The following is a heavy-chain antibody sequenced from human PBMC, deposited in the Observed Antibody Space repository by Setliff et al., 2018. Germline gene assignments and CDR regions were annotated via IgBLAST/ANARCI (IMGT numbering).Heavy chain of an antibody. CDR1: GGTFNTYG. CDR3: ASRTHLHVITGITQGGGWWYYYYMDV. V-gene: IGHV1-69*10. Sequence: SVKVSCKASGGTFNTYGITWVRQAPAQGLEWMGGIIPGLGILDYAQKFQDRVTITADRSTSTAYMELSSLRSEDTAVYYCASRTHLHVITGITQGGGWWYYYYMDVWGKGTTVTVSS. D-gene: IGHD1-7*01. J-gene: IGHJ6*03. CDR2: IIPGLGIL.